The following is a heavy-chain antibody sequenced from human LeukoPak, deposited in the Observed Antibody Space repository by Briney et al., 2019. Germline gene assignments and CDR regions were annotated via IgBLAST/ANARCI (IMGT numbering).Heavy chain of an antibody. D-gene: IGHD2-15*01. V-gene: IGHV3-53*04. Sequence: GGSLRLSCASSGFNVSSNYMSWVRQAPGKGLEWVSVISSGGSTYYADSVKGRFTISRHNSKNTLYLQMNSLRAEDTAVYYCARDWPYSRYYGMDVWGQGTTVTVSS. CDR3: ARDWPYSRYYGMDV. J-gene: IGHJ6*02. CDR2: ISSGGST. CDR1: GFNVSSNY.